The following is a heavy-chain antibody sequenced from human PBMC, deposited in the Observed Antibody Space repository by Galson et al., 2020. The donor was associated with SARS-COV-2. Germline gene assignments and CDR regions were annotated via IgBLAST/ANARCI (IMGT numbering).Heavy chain of an antibody. CDR1: GYTFTGYY. CDR3: AREGITMVRGVRSWFDP. CDR2: IIPNSGGT. Sequence: ASVKVSCKASGYTFTGYYMHWVRQAPGQGLEWMGWIIPNSGGTNYAQKFQGRVTMTRDTSISTAYMELSRLRSDDTAVYYCAREGITMVRGVRSWFDPWGQGTLVTVSS. D-gene: IGHD3-10*01. V-gene: IGHV1-2*02. J-gene: IGHJ5*02.